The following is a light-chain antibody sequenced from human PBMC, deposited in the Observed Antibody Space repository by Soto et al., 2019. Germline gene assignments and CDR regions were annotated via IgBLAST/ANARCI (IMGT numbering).Light chain of an antibody. CDR3: QHYNYWPPKT. CDR1: QSVGNN. V-gene: IGKV3-15*01. CDR2: GAY. J-gene: IGKJ1*01. Sequence: EIVMTQSPATLSVSPVERTTLSCRASQSVGNNLAWYQQKPGQAPRLLIYGAYTRATGIPARFSGSGSGTDFTLTISSLQSEDFAVYYCQHYNYWPPKTFGQGTKVEMK.